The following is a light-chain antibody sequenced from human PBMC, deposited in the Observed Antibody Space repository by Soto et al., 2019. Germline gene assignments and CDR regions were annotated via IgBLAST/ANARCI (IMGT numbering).Light chain of an antibody. CDR2: EVN. Sequence: QSVLTQPASVSGSPGQSITISCGGTSSDVGAYIYVSWYQQYPGKAPQLIIYEVNNRPSGVSGRFSGSKSDTTAYLTISGLQAEDEADYYCASYSDSDTKVFGTGTKVTVL. CDR1: SSDVGAYIY. CDR3: ASYSDSDTKV. J-gene: IGLJ1*01. V-gene: IGLV2-14*03.